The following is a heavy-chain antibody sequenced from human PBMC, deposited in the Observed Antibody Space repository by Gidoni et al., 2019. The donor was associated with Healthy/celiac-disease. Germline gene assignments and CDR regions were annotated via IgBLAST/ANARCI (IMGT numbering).Heavy chain of an antibody. Sequence: EVQLVESGGGLVKPGGSLRLSCAASGFTFSTAWMSWVRQAPRKGLEWVGRIKSKTDGGTTDYAAPVKGRFTISRDDSKNTLYLQMNSLKTEDTAVYYGTLFELQAYYYYMDVWGKGTTVTVSS. CDR2: IKSKTDGGTT. CDR3: TLFELQAYYYYMDV. CDR1: GFTFSTAW. J-gene: IGHJ6*03. V-gene: IGHV3-15*01. D-gene: IGHD2-15*01.